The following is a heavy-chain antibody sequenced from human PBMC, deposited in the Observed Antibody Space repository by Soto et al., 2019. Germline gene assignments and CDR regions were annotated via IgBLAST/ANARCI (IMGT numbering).Heavy chain of an antibody. CDR1: GLTFSSYS. V-gene: IGHV3-21*01. Sequence: PGGSLRLSCAASGLTFSSYSMNWVRQAPGKRLEWVSSISSRSSDIYYADSVKGRFTISRDNAKKSLYLQMTSLRAEDTAVYYCAREVVTMVRGVIITGYYGMDVWGQGTTGTVSS. CDR2: ISSRSSDI. J-gene: IGHJ6*02. CDR3: AREVVTMVRGVIITGYYGMDV. D-gene: IGHD3-10*01.